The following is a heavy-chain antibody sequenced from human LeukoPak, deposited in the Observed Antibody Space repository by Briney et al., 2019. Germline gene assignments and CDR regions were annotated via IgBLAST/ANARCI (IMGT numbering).Heavy chain of an antibody. Sequence: GGSLRLSCAASGFTFSSYSMNWVRQAPGKGLEWVSSISSSSSYIYYADSVKGRFTISRDNSKNTLYLQMNSLRAEDTAVYYCARDPEGYCSGGSCLGYYFDYWGQGTLVTVSS. J-gene: IGHJ4*02. CDR2: ISSSSSYI. CDR1: GFTFSSYS. CDR3: ARDPEGYCSGGSCLGYYFDY. D-gene: IGHD2-15*01. V-gene: IGHV3-21*01.